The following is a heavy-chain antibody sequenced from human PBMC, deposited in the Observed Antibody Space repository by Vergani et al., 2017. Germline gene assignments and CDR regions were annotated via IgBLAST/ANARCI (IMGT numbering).Heavy chain of an antibody. J-gene: IGHJ4*02. CDR3: AQSMVRGVITALSYYFDY. CDR1: GDSVSSNSAA. Sequence: QVQLQQSGPGLVKPSQTLSLTCAISGDSVSSNSAAWNWIRQSPSRGLEWLGRTYYRSKWYNDYAVSVKSRITINSDTSKNQFSLQLNSVTPEDTAVYYCAQSMVRGVITALSYYFDYWGQGTLVTVSS. D-gene: IGHD3-10*01. CDR2: TYYRSKWYN. V-gene: IGHV6-1*01.